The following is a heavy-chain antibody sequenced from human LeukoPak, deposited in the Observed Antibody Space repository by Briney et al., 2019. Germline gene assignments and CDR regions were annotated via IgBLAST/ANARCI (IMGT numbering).Heavy chain of an antibody. CDR2: IKQDGSEK. D-gene: IGHD3-10*01. CDR3: AGRSTVFLGPYYMYV. J-gene: IGHJ6*03. Sequence: PGGSLRLSCAASGFTFSSYWMSWVRQAPGKGREWVANIKQDGSEKYYVDSVKGRFTISRDNAKNSLYLQMNSLRAEDTAVYYCAGRSTVFLGPYYMYVWGKGTTVTVSS. V-gene: IGHV3-7*01. CDR1: GFTFSSYW.